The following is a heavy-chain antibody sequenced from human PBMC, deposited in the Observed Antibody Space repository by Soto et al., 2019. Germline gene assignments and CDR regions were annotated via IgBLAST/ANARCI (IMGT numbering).Heavy chain of an antibody. V-gene: IGHV4-4*07. Sequence: SETLSLTCTVSGASISNAYWSWIRQAAGKRLEWIGRIHSSGTFNYNPSLKSRVSISRDTSKNQISLKLSSVTAADTAVYYCARDNIVSKGYGMDVWGQGTTVTVSS. CDR3: ARDNIVSKGYGMDV. D-gene: IGHD5-12*01. CDR2: IHSSGTF. J-gene: IGHJ6*02. CDR1: GASISNAY.